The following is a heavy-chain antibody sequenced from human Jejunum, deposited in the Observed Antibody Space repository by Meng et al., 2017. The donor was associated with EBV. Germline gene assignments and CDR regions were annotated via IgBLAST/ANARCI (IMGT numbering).Heavy chain of an antibody. D-gene: IGHD1-26*01. J-gene: IGHJ4*02. CDR1: GDSVSSGGYY. V-gene: IGHV4-61*08. CDR3: ARDQNGSYFAY. CDR2: IYNSEST. Sequence: QVQLQESGPGLVKPSETLSLTCTVSGDSVSSGGYYWSWIRQPPGKGLEWIGYIYNSESTNYKSSLKSRVTISADTSKNQFSLRLSSVTAADTAVYYCARDQNGSYFAYWGQGTLVTVSS.